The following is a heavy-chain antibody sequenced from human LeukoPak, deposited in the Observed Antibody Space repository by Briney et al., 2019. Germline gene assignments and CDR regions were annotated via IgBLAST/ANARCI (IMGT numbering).Heavy chain of an antibody. CDR2: ISGSGGST. Sequence: GGSLRLSCAASGFTFSSYEMNWVRQAPGKGLEWVSAISGSGGSTYYADSVKGRFTISRDNSKNTLYLQMNSLRAEDTAVYYCAKDDSYSGYLDYWGQGTLVTVSS. J-gene: IGHJ4*02. V-gene: IGHV3-23*01. CDR3: AKDDSYSGYLDY. D-gene: IGHD5-12*01. CDR1: GFTFSSYE.